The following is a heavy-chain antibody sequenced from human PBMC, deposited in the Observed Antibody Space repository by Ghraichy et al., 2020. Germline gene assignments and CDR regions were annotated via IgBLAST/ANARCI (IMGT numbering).Heavy chain of an antibody. Sequence: GGSLRLSCAASGFTFSSYSMNWVRQAPGKGLEWVSSISSSSSYIYYADSVKGRFTISRDNAKNSLYLQMNSLRAEDTAVYYCARDRGDYVWGRIQHTPIYYFDYWGQGTLVTVSS. D-gene: IGHD3-16*01. V-gene: IGHV3-21*01. CDR2: ISSSSSYI. J-gene: IGHJ4*02. CDR3: ARDRGDYVWGRIQHTPIYYFDY. CDR1: GFTFSSYS.